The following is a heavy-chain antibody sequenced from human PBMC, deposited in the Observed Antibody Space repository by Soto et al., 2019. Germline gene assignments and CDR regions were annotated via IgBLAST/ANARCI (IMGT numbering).Heavy chain of an antibody. D-gene: IGHD2-8*01. J-gene: IGHJ4*02. CDR2: IYYTGTT. V-gene: IGHV4-39*01. CDR1: GGSINSNNYY. CDR3: ARFLVHASRHTDFDF. Sequence: SETLSLTCTVSGGSINSNNYYWGWVRQPPGKGLDWIGNIYYTGTTYYNPSLKSRVTISVDTSKNQFSLRLNSVTAADTAMYYCARFLVHASRHTDFDFWGQGTQVTVSS.